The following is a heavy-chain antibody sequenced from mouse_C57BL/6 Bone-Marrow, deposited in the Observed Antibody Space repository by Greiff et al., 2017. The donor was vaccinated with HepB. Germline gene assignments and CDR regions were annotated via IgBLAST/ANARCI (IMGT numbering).Heavy chain of an antibody. CDR2: IYPGNSDT. CDR1: GYTFTSYW. V-gene: IGHV1-5*01. D-gene: IGHD1-1*01. J-gene: IGHJ1*03. Sequence: EVQRVESGTVLARPGASVKMSCKTSGYTFTSYWMHWVKQRPGQGLEWIGAIYPGNSDTSYNQKFKGKAKLTAVTSASTAYMELSSLTNEDSAVYYCTPGGSSFHWYFDVWGTGTTVTVAS. CDR3: TPGGSSFHWYFDV.